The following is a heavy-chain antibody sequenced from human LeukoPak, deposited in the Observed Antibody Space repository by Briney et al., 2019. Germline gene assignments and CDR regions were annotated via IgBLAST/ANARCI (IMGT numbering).Heavy chain of an antibody. J-gene: IGHJ6*02. Sequence: PGGSLRLSCAASGFTFSSYSMNWVRQAPGKGLEWVSSISSSSSYICYADSVKGRFTISRDNAKNSLYLQMNSLRAEDTAVYYCARARITMVRGGRGRLYYYYYGMDVWGQGTTVTVSS. CDR2: ISSSSSYI. CDR1: GFTFSSYS. CDR3: ARARITMVRGGRGRLYYYYYGMDV. D-gene: IGHD3-10*01. V-gene: IGHV3-21*01.